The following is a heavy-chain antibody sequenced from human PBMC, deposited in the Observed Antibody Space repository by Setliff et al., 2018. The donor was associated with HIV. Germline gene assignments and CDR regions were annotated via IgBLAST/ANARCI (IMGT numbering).Heavy chain of an antibody. CDR3: ARHSFPFGGKGVDY. Sequence: SETLSLTCTVSSGSISGYYWGWIRQPPGKGLEWIGTIYHSGSTYYNPSLKSRVTISVDMSKNQFSLRLSSVTAADTAVYYCARHSFPFGGKGVDYWGQGTLVTVSS. D-gene: IGHD2-15*01. V-gene: IGHV4-38-2*02. J-gene: IGHJ4*02. CDR2: IYHSGST. CDR1: SGSISGYY.